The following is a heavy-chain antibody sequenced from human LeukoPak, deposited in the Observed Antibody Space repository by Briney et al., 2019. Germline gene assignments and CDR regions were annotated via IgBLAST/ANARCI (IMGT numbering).Heavy chain of an antibody. CDR3: AKDGLLYYYDSSGYRAGYFDY. CDR1: GFTFSSFS. Sequence: GGSLRLSCAASGFTFSSFSMTWVRQAPGKGLEWVSSISGDGSYIYYAGSVKGRFTISRDNAKNSLSLQMNSLRAEDTAVYYCAKDGLLYYYDSSGYRAGYFDYWGQGTLVTVSS. J-gene: IGHJ4*02. CDR2: ISGDGSYI. V-gene: IGHV3-21*04. D-gene: IGHD3-22*01.